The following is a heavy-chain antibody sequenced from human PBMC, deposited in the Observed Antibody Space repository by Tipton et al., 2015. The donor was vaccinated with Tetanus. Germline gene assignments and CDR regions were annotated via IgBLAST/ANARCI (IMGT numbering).Heavy chain of an antibody. D-gene: IGHD1-26*01. Sequence: GLVKPSETLSVTCTVSGGSVSSGNYFWTWIRQSPGTGLEWIGYFFYSGSTNYNPSLKSRVSMAVGTSKNQFSLQLRSVTAADTAVYYCARGDGYHYYYHMDVWGRGTTVTVPS. J-gene: IGHJ6*04. CDR3: ARGDGYHYYYHMDV. CDR2: FFYSGST. CDR1: GGSVSSGNYF. V-gene: IGHV4-61*01.